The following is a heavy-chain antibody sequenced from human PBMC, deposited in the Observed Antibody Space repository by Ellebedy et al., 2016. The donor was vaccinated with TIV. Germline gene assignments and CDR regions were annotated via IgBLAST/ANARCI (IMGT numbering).Heavy chain of an antibody. CDR3: ASGDCSGGSCYKNDN. CDR2: ITHGGSA. J-gene: IGHJ4*02. D-gene: IGHD2-15*01. V-gene: IGHV4-34*01. Sequence: SETLSLTCAVNGGSFSGFYWNWIRQSPGKGLEWIGEITHGGSATYSPSLNSRVTISVDTSKNQFSLRLSSVTAADTAVYYCASGDCSGGSCYKNDNWGQGTLVTVSS. CDR1: GGSFSGFY.